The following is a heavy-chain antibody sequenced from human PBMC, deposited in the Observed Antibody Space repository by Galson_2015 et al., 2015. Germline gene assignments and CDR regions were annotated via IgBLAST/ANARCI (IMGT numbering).Heavy chain of an antibody. D-gene: IGHD4-11*01. J-gene: IGHJ5*02. CDR1: GFTFSSYG. CDR2: IWYDGSNK. CDR3: AREPPRLQAYNWFDP. Sequence: SLRLSCAASGFTFSSYGMHWVRQAPGKGLEWVAVIWYDGSNKYYADSVKGRFTISRDNSKNTLYLQMNSLRAEDTAVYYCAREPPRLQAYNWFDPWGQGTLVTVSS. V-gene: IGHV3-33*01.